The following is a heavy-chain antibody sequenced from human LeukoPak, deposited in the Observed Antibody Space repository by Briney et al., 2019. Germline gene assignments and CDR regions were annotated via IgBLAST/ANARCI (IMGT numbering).Heavy chain of an antibody. V-gene: IGHV3-23*01. J-gene: IGHJ4*02. D-gene: IGHD3-10*01. CDR3: AKDLDYGSGRSAKDY. CDR1: GFPFSSFA. Sequence: GGSLRLSCAASGFPFSSFAMSGPPQPPGKGRVGFSDISGSGGSTYYADSVKGRFTISRDNSKNTLYLQMNSLRAEDTAVYYCAKDLDYGSGRSAKDYWGQGTLVTVSS. CDR2: ISGSGGST.